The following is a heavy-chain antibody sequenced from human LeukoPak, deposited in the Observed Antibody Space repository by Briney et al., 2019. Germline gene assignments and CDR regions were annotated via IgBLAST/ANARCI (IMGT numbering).Heavy chain of an antibody. V-gene: IGHV3-48*01. D-gene: IGHD4-17*01. J-gene: IGHJ4*02. Sequence: GGSLRLSCAASGFTFSDYNMNWVRQVPGKGLEWVSYISTFSGTIYYAHSVRGRFTISRDNAKNSLYLQMNSLRADDTAVYYCARESDDGDYVGPFDYWGQGTLVTVSS. CDR1: GFTFSDYN. CDR3: ARESDDGDYVGPFDY. CDR2: ISTFSGTI.